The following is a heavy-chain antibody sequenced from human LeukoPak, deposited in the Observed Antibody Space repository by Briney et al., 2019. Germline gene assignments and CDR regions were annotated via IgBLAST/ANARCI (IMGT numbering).Heavy chain of an antibody. CDR2: IYYSGST. CDR1: GGSISRSIYY. V-gene: IGHV4-39*07. CDR3: ARTFFGVVTYFDY. D-gene: IGHD3-3*01. Sequence: SETLSLTCTVSGGSISRSIYYWGWIRQPPGKGLEWIGSIYYSGSTYYNPSLESRVTISVDTSKNQFSLKLSSVTAADTAVYYCARTFFGVVTYFDYWGQGTLVTVSS. J-gene: IGHJ4*02.